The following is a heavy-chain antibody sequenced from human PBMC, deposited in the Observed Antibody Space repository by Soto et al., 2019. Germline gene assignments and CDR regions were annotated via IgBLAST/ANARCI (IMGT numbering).Heavy chain of an antibody. J-gene: IGHJ4*02. CDR1: GGSISSYY. V-gene: IGHV4-59*01. CDR3: ARAGDSSGYFYIFDY. D-gene: IGHD3-22*01. Sequence: SETLSLTCTVSGGSISSYYWSWIRQPPGKGLEWIGYIYSSGSSNYNPSLKSRVTISVDTSKNLFSLKLSSVTAADTAVYYCARAGDSSGYFYIFDYWGQGTPVTVSS. CDR2: IYSSGSS.